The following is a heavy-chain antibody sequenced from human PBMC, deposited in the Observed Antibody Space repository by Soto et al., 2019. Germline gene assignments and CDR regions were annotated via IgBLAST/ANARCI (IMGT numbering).Heavy chain of an antibody. V-gene: IGHV4-61*01. CDR1: GGSVSSGSTY. D-gene: IGHD1-7*01. CDR2: IYTSGSA. CDR3: ARGRNFNWFDP. Sequence: SETLSLTCSVSGGSVSSGSTYWTWIRQPPGKGLEWIGCIYTSGSANYNPSLKSRVTMSVDTSKNQFSLKLSSVTAADTAVYYCARGRNFNWFDPWGQGTLVTVSS. J-gene: IGHJ5*02.